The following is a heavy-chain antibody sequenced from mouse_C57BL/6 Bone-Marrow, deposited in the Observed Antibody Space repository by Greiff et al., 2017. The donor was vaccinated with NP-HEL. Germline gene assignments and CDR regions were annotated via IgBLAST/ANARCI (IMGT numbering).Heavy chain of an antibody. J-gene: IGHJ4*01. V-gene: IGHV1-74*01. Sequence: QVQLQQPGAELVKPGASVKVSCKASGYTFTSYWMHWVKQRPGQGLEWIGRIHPSDSDTNSNQKFKGKATLTVDKSSRTASIQLSSLTSEDSSVYYCASSMITTGCDYYAMDYWGQGTSVTVSS. CDR1: GYTFTSYW. CDR3: ASSMITTGCDYYAMDY. D-gene: IGHD2-4*01. CDR2: IHPSDSDT.